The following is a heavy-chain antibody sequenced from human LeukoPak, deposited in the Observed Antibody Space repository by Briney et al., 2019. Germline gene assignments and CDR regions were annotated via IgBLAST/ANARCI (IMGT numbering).Heavy chain of an antibody. D-gene: IGHD1-26*01. CDR2: IYYSGST. CDR1: GCSISSSSYY. Sequence: SETLSLTCTVSGCSISSSSYYRGWIRQPPGKGPEWIGSIYYSGSTYYNPSLKSRVTISVDTSKNQFSLKLSSVTAADTAVYYCARGGGSYFDYWGQGTLVTVSS. CDR3: ARGGGSYFDY. J-gene: IGHJ4*02. V-gene: IGHV4-39*07.